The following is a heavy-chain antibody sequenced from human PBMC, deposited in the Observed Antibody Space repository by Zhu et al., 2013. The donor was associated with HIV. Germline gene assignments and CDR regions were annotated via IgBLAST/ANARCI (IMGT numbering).Heavy chain of an antibody. CDR2: VYSNGRA. V-gene: IGHV4-59*01. Sequence: QVQLQDGPTTGETLETLSLTCSVSGGSMNMYYWGWIRQSPRKGLEWIGSVYSNGRADYTAPLKGRVSIAVDKSKNKFSLSLTSVTVADTATYYCARYRGGYDWNVSWFFDIWGPGAHVCVSS. D-gene: IGHD1-1*01. CDR3: ARYRGGYDWNVSWFFDI. CDR1: GGSMNMYY. J-gene: IGHJ2*01.